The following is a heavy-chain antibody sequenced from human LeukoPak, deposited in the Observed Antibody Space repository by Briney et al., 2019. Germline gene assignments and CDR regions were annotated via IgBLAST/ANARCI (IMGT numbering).Heavy chain of an antibody. D-gene: IGHD3-10*01. J-gene: IGHJ4*02. CDR3: ARGGDPGSIDY. Sequence: GGSLRLSCAASGFTMSNYWMTWVRQAPGRGLEWLANINEDGREYYYVDSVKGRITISRHNAKNSLYLQMTSLRADDTAVYYCARGGDPGSIDYWGQGTLVTVSS. V-gene: IGHV3-7*01. CDR1: GFTMSNYW. CDR2: INEDGREY.